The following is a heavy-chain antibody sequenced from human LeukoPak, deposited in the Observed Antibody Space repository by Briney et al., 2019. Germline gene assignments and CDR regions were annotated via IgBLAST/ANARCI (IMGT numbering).Heavy chain of an antibody. CDR1: GGSISTYY. CDR3: ARSPGGYFDY. D-gene: IGHD1-14*01. J-gene: IGHJ4*02. CDR2: ITFNGRT. Sequence: PSETLSPTCTVSGGSISTYYWSWIRQPPGTGLEWIGYITFNGRTDSNPSLKSRVSTSLDRSTNQFSLTLNSVTAADTAVYFCARSPGGYFDYWGQGVLVTVSS. V-gene: IGHV4-59*08.